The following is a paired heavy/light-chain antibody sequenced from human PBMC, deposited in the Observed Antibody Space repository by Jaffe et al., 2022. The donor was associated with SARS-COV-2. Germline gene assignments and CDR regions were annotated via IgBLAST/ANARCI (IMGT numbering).Heavy chain of an antibody. CDR1: GFTLSDHY. D-gene: IGHD2-8*02. CDR3: ARSNPGSAEDY. V-gene: IGHV3-72*01. J-gene: IGHJ4*02. CDR2: SRNKAYSYTT. Sequence: EVQLVESGGGLVQPGGSLRLSCAASGFTLSDHYMDWVRQAPGKGLEWVGRSRNKAYSYTTEYAASVKGRYSVSRDDSKNSLYLQMNSLKTEDTAVYYCARSNPGSAEDYWGQGTLVTVSS.
Light chain of an antibody. CDR2: AAS. J-gene: IGKJ4*01. Sequence: DIQLTQSPSFLSASVGDRVTITCRASQGISSSLAWYQQKPGEAPKLLIYAASTLQSGVPSRFSGSGSGTEFTLTISSLQPEDFATYYCQQFSDYPLTFGGGTKVEI. V-gene: IGKV1-9*01. CDR3: QQFSDYPLT. CDR1: QGISSS.